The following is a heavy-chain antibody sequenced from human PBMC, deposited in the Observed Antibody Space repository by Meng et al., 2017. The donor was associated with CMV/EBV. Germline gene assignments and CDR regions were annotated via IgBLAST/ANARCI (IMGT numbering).Heavy chain of an antibody. CDR3: ARDPSITPGQH. J-gene: IGHJ1*01. CDR1: GFTFSSYS. CDR2: ISSSSSYI. Sequence: GESLKISCAASGFTFSSYSMNWVRQAPGKGLEWVSSISSSSSYIYYADSVKGRFTISRDNAKNSLYLQMNSLRAGDTAVYYCARDPSITPGQHWGQGTLVTVSS. V-gene: IGHV3-21*01. D-gene: IGHD5-24*01.